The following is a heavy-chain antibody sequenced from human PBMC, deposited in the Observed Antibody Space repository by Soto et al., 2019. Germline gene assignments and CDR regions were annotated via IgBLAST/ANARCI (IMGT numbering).Heavy chain of an antibody. J-gene: IGHJ4*02. CDR2: THYTGRT. CDR1: GYSISSGGYY. CDR3: ATYDATGHRF. D-gene: IGHD2-15*01. Sequence: QVQLQESGPGLVKPSQTLSLACSVSGYSISSGGYYWTWIRQLPGKGLEWIGYTHYTGRTYYNPSLESRLIMSVDTSKNHFSLKLTSVTAADAAVYYCATYDATGHRFWGQGALVSVSS. V-gene: IGHV4-30-4*01.